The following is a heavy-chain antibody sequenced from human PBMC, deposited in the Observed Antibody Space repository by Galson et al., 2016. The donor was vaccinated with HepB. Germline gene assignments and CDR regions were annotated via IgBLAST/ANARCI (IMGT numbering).Heavy chain of an antibody. Sequence: SLRLSCAGSGYPFGGSWMQWVRQAPGKGPVWVAHIDNDGTRTTYADSVKGRFTISRDNARNTLYLQMNSLRADDTAVYFCARELCTGNCYYDLWGRGTMVTVSS. CDR1: GYPFGGSW. D-gene: IGHD2-21*01. J-gene: IGHJ5*02. CDR3: ARELCTGNCYYDL. CDR2: IDNDGTRT. V-gene: IGHV3-74*01.